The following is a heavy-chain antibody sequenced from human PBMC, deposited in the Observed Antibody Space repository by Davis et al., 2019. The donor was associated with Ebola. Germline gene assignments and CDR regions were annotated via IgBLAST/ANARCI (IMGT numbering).Heavy chain of an antibody. Sequence: HSQTLSLTCAISGDSVSGNNGAWNWIRQSPSRGLEWLGRTYYTSKWHNDYGESVKSRITVNPDTSKNQFSLLLNSVTPEDTAIYYCARGWFRSGMDVWGQGTTITVSS. D-gene: IGHD6-19*01. CDR3: ARGWFRSGMDV. CDR1: GDSVSGNNGA. J-gene: IGHJ6*02. V-gene: IGHV6-1*01. CDR2: TYYTSKWHN.